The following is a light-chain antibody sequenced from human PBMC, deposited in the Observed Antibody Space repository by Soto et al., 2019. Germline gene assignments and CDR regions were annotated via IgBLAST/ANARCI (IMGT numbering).Light chain of an antibody. V-gene: IGLV2-8*01. Sequence: QSALTQPPSASGSPGQSVTISCTGTSGDVGGYNYVSWYQQHPGKASKLMIYEVTQRPSGVPDRFSGSKSGNTASLTVSGLQAEDEADYYCSSYAGSNNLLFGGGTKLTVL. CDR1: SGDVGGYNY. CDR3: SSYAGSNNLL. J-gene: IGLJ3*02. CDR2: EVT.